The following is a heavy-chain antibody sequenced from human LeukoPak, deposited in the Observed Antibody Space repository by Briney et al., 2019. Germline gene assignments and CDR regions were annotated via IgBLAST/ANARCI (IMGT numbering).Heavy chain of an antibody. CDR2: INTNTGNP. Sequence: GASVKVSCKASGYTFTSYGISWVRQAPGQGLEWMGWINTNTGNPTYAQGFTGRFVFSLDTSVSTAYLQISSLKAEDTAVYYCARDLVVGASSFGYWGQGTLVTVSS. V-gene: IGHV7-4-1*02. J-gene: IGHJ4*02. CDR3: ARDLVVGASSFGY. D-gene: IGHD2-15*01. CDR1: GYTFTSYG.